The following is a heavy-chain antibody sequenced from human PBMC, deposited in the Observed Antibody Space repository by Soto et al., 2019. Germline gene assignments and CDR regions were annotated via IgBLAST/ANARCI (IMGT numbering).Heavy chain of an antibody. V-gene: IGHV3-48*03. CDR1: GFTFSSYE. CDR3: ARETHFIDY. CDR2: ISSTGTSM. J-gene: IGHJ4*02. Sequence: VQLVESGGDLVQPGGSLRLSCAASGFTFSSYEMNWVRQAPGKGLEWVSYISSTGTSMDYADSVKGRFTISRDNDKNSLFLQLNSLRDEDTAVYYCARETHFIDYWGQGTLVSVSA.